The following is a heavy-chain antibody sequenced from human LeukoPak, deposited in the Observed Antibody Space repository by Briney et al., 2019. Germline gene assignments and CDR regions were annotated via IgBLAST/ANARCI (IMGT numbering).Heavy chain of an antibody. V-gene: IGHV3-13*01. Sequence: GGSLRLSCAASGFTFSNYDMVWVRQATEKGLEWVSGIGTAADIYYPGSVKGRFTISRENAKNSLYLQMNSLRAGDTAVYYCARDRGRYYMDVWGKGTTVTISS. CDR3: ARDRGRYYMDV. CDR1: GFTFSNYD. D-gene: IGHD6-25*01. CDR2: IGTAADI. J-gene: IGHJ6*03.